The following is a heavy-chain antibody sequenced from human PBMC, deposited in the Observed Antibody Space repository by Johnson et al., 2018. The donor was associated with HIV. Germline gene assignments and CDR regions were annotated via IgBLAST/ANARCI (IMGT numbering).Heavy chain of an antibody. CDR2: IKQDGSEK. Sequence: VQLVESGGGVVQPGRSLRLSCAASGFTFSSYGMHWVRQAPGKGLEWVANIKQDGSEKYYVDSVKGRFTISRDNAKKSLYMQMNSLRAEDTAVYYCASGQDGGNSVGAPDVFDIWGQGTMVTVSS. V-gene: IGHV3-7*01. CDR3: ASGQDGGNSVGAPDVFDI. J-gene: IGHJ3*02. CDR1: GFTFSSYG. D-gene: IGHD4-23*01.